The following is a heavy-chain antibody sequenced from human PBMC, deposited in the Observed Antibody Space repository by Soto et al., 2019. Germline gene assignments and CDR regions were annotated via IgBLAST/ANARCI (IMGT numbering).Heavy chain of an antibody. CDR1: GGTFSSYA. Sequence: SVKVSCKSSGGTFSSYAISWVRQAPGQGLEWMGGIIPIFGTANYAQKFQGRVTITADESTSTAYMELSSLRSEDTAVYYCARCASMVRGARYYYGMDVWGQGTTVTVSS. D-gene: IGHD3-10*01. J-gene: IGHJ6*02. CDR2: IIPIFGTA. CDR3: ARCASMVRGARYYYGMDV. V-gene: IGHV1-69*13.